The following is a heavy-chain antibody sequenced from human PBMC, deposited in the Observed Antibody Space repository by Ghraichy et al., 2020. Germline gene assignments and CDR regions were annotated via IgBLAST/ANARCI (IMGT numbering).Heavy chain of an antibody. D-gene: IGHD1-20*01. CDR3: TTEDGYNWNPLWYFDY. V-gene: IGHV3-15*01. CDR2: IKSKTDGGTT. J-gene: IGHJ4*02. CDR1: GFTFSNAW. Sequence: GGSLRLSCAASGFTFSNAWMSWVRQAPGKGLEWVGRIKSKTDGGTTDYAAPVKGRFTISRDDSKNTLYLQMNSLKTEDTAVYYCTTEDGYNWNPLWYFDYWGQGTLVTVSS.